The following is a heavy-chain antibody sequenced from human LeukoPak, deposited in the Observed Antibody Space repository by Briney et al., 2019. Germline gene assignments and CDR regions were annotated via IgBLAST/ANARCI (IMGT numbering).Heavy chain of an antibody. J-gene: IGHJ3*02. Sequence: PGGSLRLSCAASGFTFSTYTMNWVRQAPGKGLEWVAVISYDGSNKYYADSVKGRFTISRDNSKNTLYLQMNSLRAEDTAVYYCARDQGSGVTHEGLAFDIWGQGTMVTVSS. CDR3: ARDQGSGVTHEGLAFDI. CDR1: GFTFSTYT. CDR2: ISYDGSNK. V-gene: IGHV3-30-3*01. D-gene: IGHD3-10*01.